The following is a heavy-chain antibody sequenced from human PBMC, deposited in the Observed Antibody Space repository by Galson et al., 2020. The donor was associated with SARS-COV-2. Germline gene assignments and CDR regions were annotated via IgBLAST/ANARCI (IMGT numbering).Heavy chain of an antibody. J-gene: IGHJ4*02. CDR2: INPSGST. D-gene: IGHD3-22*01. V-gene: IGHV4-34*01. Sequence: SCAVYGGSFSGYYWSWIRQPPGKGLEWIGEINPSGSTNYNPSLKSRVTMSVDTSKNQFSLKLSSVTAADTAVYYCARGRTEITMIVVVFTSSSINFDYWGQGTPVTVSS. CDR3: ARGRTEITMIVVVFTSSSINFDY. CDR1: GGSFSGYY.